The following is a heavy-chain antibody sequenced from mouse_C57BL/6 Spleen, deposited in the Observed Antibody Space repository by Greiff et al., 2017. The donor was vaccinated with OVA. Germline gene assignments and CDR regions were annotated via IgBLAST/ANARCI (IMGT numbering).Heavy chain of an antibody. V-gene: IGHV1-85*01. CDR2: IYPRDGST. CDR3: ARCEVVATDWYFDV. J-gene: IGHJ1*03. Sequence: VQLQESGPELVKPGASVKLSCKASGYTFTSYDINWVKQRPGQGLEWIGWIYPRDGSTKYNEKFKGKATLTVDTSSSTAYMELHSLTSEDSAVYFCARCEVVATDWYFDVWGTGTTVTVSS. D-gene: IGHD1-1*01. CDR1: GYTFTSYD.